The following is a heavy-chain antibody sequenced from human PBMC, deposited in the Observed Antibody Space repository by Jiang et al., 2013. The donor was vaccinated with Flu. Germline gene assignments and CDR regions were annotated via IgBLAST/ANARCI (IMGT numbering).Heavy chain of an antibody. D-gene: IGHD3-22*01. V-gene: IGHV3-23*01. CDR2: ISGSGGST. CDR3: ARNTYYYDSSGYYWSY. Sequence: EWVSAISGSGGSTYYADSVKGRFTISRDNSKNTLYLQMNSLRAEDTAVYYCARNTYYYDSSGYYWSYWGQGTLVTVSS. J-gene: IGHJ4*02.